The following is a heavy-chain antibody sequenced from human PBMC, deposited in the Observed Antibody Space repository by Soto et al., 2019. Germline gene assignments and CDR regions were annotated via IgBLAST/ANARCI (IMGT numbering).Heavy chain of an antibody. Sequence: ASVKVSCKASRYTFTDYYMHWIRQAPGQGLEWMGWIAPHRDGTEFAQKLQGRITLTGDTSTSTAYMELTGLTSADTAVYFCARGPYGDNAFDIWGQGTVVTVSS. CDR2: IAPHRDGT. D-gene: IGHD4-17*01. CDR1: RYTFTDYY. J-gene: IGHJ3*02. V-gene: IGHV1-2*02. CDR3: ARGPYGDNAFDI.